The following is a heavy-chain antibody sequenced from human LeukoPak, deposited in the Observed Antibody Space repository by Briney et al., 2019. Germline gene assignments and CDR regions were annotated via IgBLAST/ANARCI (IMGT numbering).Heavy chain of an antibody. Sequence: SETLSLTCTVSGGSISSSSYYWGWIRQPPGKGLEWIGSIYYSGSTYYNPSLKSRFTISVDTSKNQFSLKLSSVTAADTAVYYCARGTPYYDSSGYYYFDYWGQGTLVTVSS. CDR3: ARGTPYYDSSGYYYFDY. CDR1: GGSISSSSYY. V-gene: IGHV4-39*01. CDR2: IYYSGST. J-gene: IGHJ4*02. D-gene: IGHD3-22*01.